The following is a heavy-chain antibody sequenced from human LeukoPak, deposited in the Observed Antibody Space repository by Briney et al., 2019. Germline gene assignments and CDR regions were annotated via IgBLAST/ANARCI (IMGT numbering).Heavy chain of an antibody. CDR1: GSTFSSYE. J-gene: IGHJ4*02. CDR3: ARDFQTYYDYVWGSYRGGPSKN. V-gene: IGHV3-48*03. CDR2: ISSSGSTI. Sequence: GGSLRLSCAASGSTFSSYEMHWVRQAPGKGLEWVSYISSSGSTIYYADSVKGRFTISRDNAKNSLYLQMNSLRAEDTAVYYCARDFQTYYDYVWGSYRGGPSKNWGQGTLVTVSS. D-gene: IGHD3-16*02.